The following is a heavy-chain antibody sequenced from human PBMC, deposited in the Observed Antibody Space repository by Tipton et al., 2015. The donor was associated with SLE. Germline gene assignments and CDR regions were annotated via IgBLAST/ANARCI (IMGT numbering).Heavy chain of an antibody. V-gene: IGHV3-30-3*01. Sequence: RSLRLSCAASGFTFSSYAMHWVRQAPGKGLEWVAVISYDGSNKYYADSVKGRFTISRDNSRNTLYLQMNSLRAEDTAVYYCARESDDSSGYYLNFGFDYWGQGTLVTVSS. CDR1: GFTFSSYA. CDR2: ISYDGSNK. J-gene: IGHJ4*02. D-gene: IGHD3-22*01. CDR3: ARESDDSSGYYLNFGFDY.